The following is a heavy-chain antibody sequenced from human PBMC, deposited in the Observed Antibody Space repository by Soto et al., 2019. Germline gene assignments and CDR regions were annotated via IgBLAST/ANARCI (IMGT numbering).Heavy chain of an antibody. D-gene: IGHD3-3*01. Sequence: LRLSCAASGFTFSSYWMHWVRQAPGKGLVWVSRINSDGGSTSYADSVKGRFTISRDNAKNTLYLQMNSLRAEDTAVYYCARGQSLRFLEWLSPGYYYYGMDVWGQGTTVTVSS. CDR2: INSDGGST. CDR1: GFTFSSYW. J-gene: IGHJ6*02. CDR3: ARGQSLRFLEWLSPGYYYYGMDV. V-gene: IGHV3-74*01.